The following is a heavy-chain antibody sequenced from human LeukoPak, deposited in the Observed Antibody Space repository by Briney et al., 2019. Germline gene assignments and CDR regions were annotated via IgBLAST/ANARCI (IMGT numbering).Heavy chain of an antibody. CDR1: GFTFSSYW. CDR2: IKQDGSEK. V-gene: IGHV3-7*01. D-gene: IGHD2-8*01. CDR3: ANGYCTNGVCYPYYYYYMDV. Sequence: QSGGSLRLSCAASGFTFSSYWMSWVRQAPGKGLEWVANIKQDGSEKYYVDSVKGRFTISRDNAKNSLYLQMNSLRAEDTAVYYCANGYCTNGVCYPYYYYYMDVWGKGTTVTVSS. J-gene: IGHJ6*03.